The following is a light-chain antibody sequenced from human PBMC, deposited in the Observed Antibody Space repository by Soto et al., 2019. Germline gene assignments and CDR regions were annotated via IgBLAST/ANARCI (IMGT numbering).Light chain of an antibody. V-gene: IGLV2-23*01. CDR2: EAS. Sequence: QSALTQPASVSGSPGHSISISCTGSSSDVGRYNLVSWYQHHPGKAPKLIIYEASKRPSGVSDRISGSKSGNTASLTISGLQAEYEADYYCSSYAGTSTFVLFGGGTKLTVL. CDR1: SSDVGRYNL. J-gene: IGLJ2*01. CDR3: SSYAGTSTFVL.